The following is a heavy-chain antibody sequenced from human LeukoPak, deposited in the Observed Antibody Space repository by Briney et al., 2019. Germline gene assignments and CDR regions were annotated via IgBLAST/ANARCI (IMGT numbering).Heavy chain of an antibody. D-gene: IGHD4-17*01. Sequence: GGSLRLSCAASGFTFSSYAMSWVRQAPGKGLEWVSAISGSGGSTYYADSVKGRFTIARDNSKNTLYLQMNSLRAEDTAVYYCAQDPPGVTIFNSPLDYWGQGTLVTVSS. V-gene: IGHV3-23*01. CDR2: ISGSGGST. J-gene: IGHJ4*02. CDR1: GFTFSSYA. CDR3: AQDPPGVTIFNSPLDY.